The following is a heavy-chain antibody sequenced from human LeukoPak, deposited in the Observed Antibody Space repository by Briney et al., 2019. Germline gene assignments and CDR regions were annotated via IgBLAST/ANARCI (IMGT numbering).Heavy chain of an antibody. J-gene: IGHJ4*02. Sequence: GESLKISCKGSGYSFTSYWISWVRQMPGKGLEWMGRIDPSDSYTNYSPSFQGHVTISADKSISTAYLQRSSLKASDTAMYYCARSITGYSSGWYADYWGQGTLVTVSS. CDR2: IDPSDSYT. V-gene: IGHV5-10-1*01. CDR1: GYSFTSYW. CDR3: ARSITGYSSGWYADY. D-gene: IGHD6-19*01.